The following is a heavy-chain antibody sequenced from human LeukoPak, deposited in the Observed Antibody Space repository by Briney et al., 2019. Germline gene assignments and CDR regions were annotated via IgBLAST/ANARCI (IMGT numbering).Heavy chain of an antibody. V-gene: IGHV4-59*12. CDR1: GGSISSYY. Sequence: SETLSLTCTVSGGSISSYYWSWIRQPPGKGLEWIGSIYYSGSSNYNPSLKSRVTISVDTSKNQFSLKLTSVTAADTAVYYCARPSGGTPFKRFDYWGQGTLVTVSS. CDR2: IYYSGSS. D-gene: IGHD1-1*01. J-gene: IGHJ4*02. CDR3: ARPSGGTPFKRFDY.